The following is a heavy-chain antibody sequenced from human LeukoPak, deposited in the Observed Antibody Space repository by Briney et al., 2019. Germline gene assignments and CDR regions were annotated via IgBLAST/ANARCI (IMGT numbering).Heavy chain of an antibody. D-gene: IGHD4-17*01. V-gene: IGHV3-23*01. CDR3: AKLGDYGY. CDR2: ISNSGGST. J-gene: IGHJ4*02. Sequence: GGSLRLSCAASGFTFNNYGMNWVRQAPGKGLEWVSTISNSGGSTYYADSVKGRFIISRDNSKNTLYLQMNSLRGEGTAAYYCAKLGDYGYWGQGTLVTV. CDR1: GFTFNNYG.